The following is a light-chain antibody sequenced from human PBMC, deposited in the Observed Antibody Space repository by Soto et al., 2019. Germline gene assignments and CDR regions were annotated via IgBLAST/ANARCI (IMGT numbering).Light chain of an antibody. V-gene: IGKV3-11*01. CDR3: QQRNVWPPIT. Sequence: VLTQSPSTLSLSPGERATLTCTASQSIHTSLAWYQQKSGKPPRLFIYDSTLRANGVPDRFGGSRSGTEFTLTINSLEPEDFAVYYCQQRNVWPPITFGQGTRLEI. CDR1: QSIHTS. CDR2: DST. J-gene: IGKJ5*01.